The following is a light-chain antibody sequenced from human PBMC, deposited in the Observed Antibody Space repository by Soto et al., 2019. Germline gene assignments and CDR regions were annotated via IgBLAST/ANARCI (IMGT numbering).Light chain of an antibody. Sequence: EIVLTQSPDTLSLSPGGRATLSCRASQTVTNNHLAWYQQKPGQAPRLLIYNVSRRATGIPDRFSGSGSGTGFTLTISRLEPEDFAVYYCQQYGSSPTWTFGLGTRVEIK. CDR3: QQYGSSPTWT. CDR1: QTVTNNH. CDR2: NVS. V-gene: IGKV3-20*01. J-gene: IGKJ1*01.